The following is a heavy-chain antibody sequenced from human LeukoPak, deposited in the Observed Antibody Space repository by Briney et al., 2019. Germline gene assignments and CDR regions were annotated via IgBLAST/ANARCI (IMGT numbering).Heavy chain of an antibody. CDR1: GFTFSAYA. V-gene: IGHV3-23*01. J-gene: IGHJ4*02. D-gene: IGHD6-13*01. CDR3: ARGAAGFDY. Sequence: GGSLRLSCEASGFTFSAYAMTWVRQAPGKGLEWVSSIGSDGKTHYSESVKGRFAISRDNSKSMLFLQLNSLRAEDTAVYYCARGAAGFDYWGQGTLVSVSS. CDR2: IGSDGKT.